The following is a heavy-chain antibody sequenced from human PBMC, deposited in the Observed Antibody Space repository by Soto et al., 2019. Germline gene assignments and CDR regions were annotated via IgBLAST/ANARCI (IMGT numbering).Heavy chain of an antibody. J-gene: IGHJ4*02. V-gene: IGHV1-18*01. CDR1: GYTFTNYG. D-gene: IGHD6-6*01. Sequence: ASVKVSCKASGYTFTNYGINWVRQAPGQGLEWMAWISAYNGDTNYAQRFQGRVTMTTDTSTSTAYMELRGLRSDDTAIYYCASTYSTYFTSSEIEYWCKGILVTVSS. CDR2: ISAYNGDT. CDR3: ASTYSTYFTSSEIEY.